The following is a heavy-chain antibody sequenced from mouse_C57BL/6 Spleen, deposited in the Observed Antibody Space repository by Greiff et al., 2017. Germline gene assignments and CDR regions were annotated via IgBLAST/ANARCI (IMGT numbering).Heavy chain of an antibody. D-gene: IGHD1-1*01. Sequence: EVQVVESGGDLVKPGGSLKLSCAASGFTFSSYGMSWVRQTPDKRLEWVATISSGGSYTYYPDSVKGRFTISRDNAKNTLYLQMSSLKSEDTAMYYCARSTVAAYYFDYWGQGTTLTVSS. V-gene: IGHV5-6*01. CDR3: ARSTVAAYYFDY. CDR2: ISSGGSYT. J-gene: IGHJ2*01. CDR1: GFTFSSYG.